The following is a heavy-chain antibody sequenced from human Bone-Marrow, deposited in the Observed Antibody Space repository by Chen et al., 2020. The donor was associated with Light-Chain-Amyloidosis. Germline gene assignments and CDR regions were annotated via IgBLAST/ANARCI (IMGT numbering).Heavy chain of an antibody. V-gene: IGHV3-23*01. D-gene: IGHD3-9*01. CDR2: ISGSGGSR. CDR1: GFSFSSYA. Sequence: LGEPGGSLRLSCAASGFSFSSYAMSWVRQAPGKGLGWVSGISGSGGSRYYGDSVKGRLTISRDNSKNALFLQMNSLRAEDTAVYYCAKDISYDDILPGYPADAFDIWGQGTMVTVSS. J-gene: IGHJ3*02. CDR3: AKDISYDDILPGYPADAFDI.